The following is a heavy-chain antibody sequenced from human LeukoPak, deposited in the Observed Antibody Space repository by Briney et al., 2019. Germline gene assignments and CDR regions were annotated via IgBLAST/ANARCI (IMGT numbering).Heavy chain of an antibody. J-gene: IGHJ6*02. CDR2: VNRDGSET. Sequence: PGGSLRLSCAASGFALSSHWMTWVRQVPGRGPEWVANVNRDGSETYYLDSVKGRFTISKDNAKNSLYLQMNSLRAEATALYHCARNNGMDVWGQGTTVIVSS. V-gene: IGHV3-7*03. CDR3: ARNNGMDV. CDR1: GFALSSHW.